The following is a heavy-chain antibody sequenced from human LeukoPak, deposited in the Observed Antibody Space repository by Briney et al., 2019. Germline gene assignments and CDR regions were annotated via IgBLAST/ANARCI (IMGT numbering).Heavy chain of an antibody. CDR2: IYYSGSS. J-gene: IGHJ4*02. CDR1: DGSISNYY. V-gene: IGHV4-59*08. CDR3: ASTLYRSGWFYFGY. Sequence: SETLSLTCTVSDGSISNYYWSWIRQPPGKGLEWVGYIYYSGSSNYNPSLRSRVTISVDTSKSQFSLKLSSVTAADTAVYYCASTLYRSGWFYFGYWGQGALVTVSS. D-gene: IGHD6-19*01.